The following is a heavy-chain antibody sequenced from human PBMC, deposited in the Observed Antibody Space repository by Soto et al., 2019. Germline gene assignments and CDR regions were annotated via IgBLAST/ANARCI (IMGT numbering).Heavy chain of an antibody. CDR2: IFWDDDK. Sequence: QITLKESGPTLVKPTQTLTLTCTFSGFSLSTNGVGVGWIRQPPGKALEWLALIFWDDDKRYSPSLKSRLTXTXDXCNNPSVPTRANMHPVDTASYYCAHRRWLRGVTFDYWGQGLLVTVSS. CDR1: GFSLSTNGVG. V-gene: IGHV2-5*02. D-gene: IGHD3-10*01. CDR3: AHRRWLRGVTFDY. J-gene: IGHJ4*02.